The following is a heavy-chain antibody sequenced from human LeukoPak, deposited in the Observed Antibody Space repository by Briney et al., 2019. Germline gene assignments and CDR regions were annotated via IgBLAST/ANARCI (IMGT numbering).Heavy chain of an antibody. CDR2: FHNSGTS. Sequence: SETLPFTCTVSDDSISDYYRGWIRQPPGKGLEWIGYFHNSGTSTYNPSLKSRVTISADTSKNQFSLKLNSLTTADTAVYYCTRGAGWLIDYWGQGILVTVSS. D-gene: IGHD3-16*01. CDR3: TRGAGWLIDY. CDR1: DDSISDYY. J-gene: IGHJ4*02. V-gene: IGHV4-59*01.